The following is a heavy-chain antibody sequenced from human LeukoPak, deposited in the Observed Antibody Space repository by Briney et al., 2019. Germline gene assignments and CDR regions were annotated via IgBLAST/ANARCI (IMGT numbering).Heavy chain of an antibody. CDR2: INPNSGGT. CDR1: GYTFTGYY. J-gene: IGHJ5*02. CDR3: ARDTPTRFDP. Sequence: ASVKVSCKASGYTFTGYYIHRVRRAPGQGLEWMGWINPNSGGTNYAQKFQGRVTMTRDTSISTAYMELSRLRSDDTAVYYCARDTPTRFDPWGQGTLVTVSS. V-gene: IGHV1-2*02.